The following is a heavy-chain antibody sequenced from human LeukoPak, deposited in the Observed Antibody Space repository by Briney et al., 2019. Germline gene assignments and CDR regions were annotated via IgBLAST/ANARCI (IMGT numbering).Heavy chain of an antibody. D-gene: IGHD3-22*01. V-gene: IGHV5-51*01. CDR2: IYPGDSDT. Sequence: GESLKISCKGSGYSFTNYWIGWVRQMPGKGLEWLGIIYPGDSDTKYSPSFQGQVTISADKSISTAYLQWSSLKASDTAMYYCATLRSGYYYDYFDYWGQGTLVTVSS. J-gene: IGHJ4*02. CDR1: GYSFTNYW. CDR3: ATLRSGYYYDYFDY.